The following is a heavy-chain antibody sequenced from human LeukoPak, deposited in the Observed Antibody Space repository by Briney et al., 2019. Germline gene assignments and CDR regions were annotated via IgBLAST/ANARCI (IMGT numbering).Heavy chain of an antibody. Sequence: WGSLRLSCAASGFTFSSYGMHWVRQAPGKGLEWVAVIWYDGSNKYYADSVKGRFTISRDNSKNTLYLQMNSLRAEDTAVYYCARDLYSSSWYDYWGQGTLVTVSS. CDR1: GFTFSSYG. V-gene: IGHV3-33*01. J-gene: IGHJ4*02. CDR2: IWYDGSNK. CDR3: ARDLYSSSWYDY. D-gene: IGHD6-13*01.